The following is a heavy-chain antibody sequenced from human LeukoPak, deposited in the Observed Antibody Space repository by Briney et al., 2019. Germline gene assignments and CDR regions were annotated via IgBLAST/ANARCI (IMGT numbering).Heavy chain of an antibody. V-gene: IGHV4-34*01. CDR1: GGSFSGYY. Sequence: SETLSLTCAVYGGSFSGYYWSWIRQPPGKGLEWIGEINHSGSTNYNPSLKSRVTISVDTSKNQFSLKLSSVTAADTAVYYCARHPPPDYYDSSGYYFVFDYWGQGTLVTVSS. J-gene: IGHJ4*02. D-gene: IGHD3-22*01. CDR2: INHSGST. CDR3: ARHPPPDYYDSSGYYFVFDY.